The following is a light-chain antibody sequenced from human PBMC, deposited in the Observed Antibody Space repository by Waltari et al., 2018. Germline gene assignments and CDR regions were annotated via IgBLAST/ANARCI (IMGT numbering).Light chain of an antibody. Sequence: QSALTQPRSVSGSPGQSVTISCTGTSSDVGGYNYVSWYQQHPGKAPKRMIYDVSKRPSGVPDRLSGSKAGNTAALTSSGLQAEDEADYYCCSYAGSFVVFGGGTRLTVL. CDR2: DVS. V-gene: IGLV2-11*01. CDR3: CSYAGSFVV. J-gene: IGLJ2*01. CDR1: SSDVGGYNY.